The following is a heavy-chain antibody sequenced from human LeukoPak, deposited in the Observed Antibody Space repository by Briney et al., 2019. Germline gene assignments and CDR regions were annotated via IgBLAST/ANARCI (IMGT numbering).Heavy chain of an antibody. CDR1: GGSFSGYY. D-gene: IGHD3-22*01. CDR2: INHSGST. CDR3: ATRAGHYYDGSGYYYYGMDV. J-gene: IGHJ6*02. V-gene: IGHV4-34*01. Sequence: SETLSLTCAVYGGSFSGYYWSWIRQPPGKGLEWIGEINHSGSTNYNPSLKSRVTISVDTSKKQFSLELSSVTAADTAVYYCATRAGHYYDGSGYYYYGMDVWGQGTTVTVSS.